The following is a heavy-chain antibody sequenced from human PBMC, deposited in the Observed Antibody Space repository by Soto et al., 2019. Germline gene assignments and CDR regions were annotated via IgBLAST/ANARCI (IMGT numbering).Heavy chain of an antibody. J-gene: IGHJ5*02. Sequence: EVQLVETGGGLIQPGGSLRLSCAASGFTVSSNYMSWVRQAPGKGLEWVSVIYSGGSTYYADSVKGRFTISRDNSKNTLYLQMNSLRAEDTAVYYCARYCSGGSCYSSPHNWFDPWGQGTLVTVSS. CDR2: IYSGGST. CDR3: ARYCSGGSCYSSPHNWFDP. CDR1: GFTVSSNY. D-gene: IGHD2-15*01. V-gene: IGHV3-53*02.